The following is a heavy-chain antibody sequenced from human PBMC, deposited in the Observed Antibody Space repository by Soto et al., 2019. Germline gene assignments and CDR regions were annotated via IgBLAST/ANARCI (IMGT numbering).Heavy chain of an antibody. CDR3: TRHEKDFWSGLMDV. J-gene: IGHJ6*03. CDR1: GFTFSGSA. D-gene: IGHD3-3*01. V-gene: IGHV3-73*01. Sequence: GGSLRLSCAASGFTFSGSAMHWVRQASGKGLEWVGLIRSKANSYATAYAASVKGRFTISRDDSKNTAYLQMNSLKTEDTAVYYCTRHEKDFWSGLMDVWGKGTTVTVSS. CDR2: IRSKANSYAT.